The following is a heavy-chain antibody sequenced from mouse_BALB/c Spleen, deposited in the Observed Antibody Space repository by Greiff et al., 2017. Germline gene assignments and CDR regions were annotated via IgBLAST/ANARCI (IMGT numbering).Heavy chain of an antibody. J-gene: IGHJ4*01. D-gene: IGHD2-4*01. Sequence: VKLVESGPGLVAPSQSLSITCTVSGFSLTSYGVHWVRQPPGKGLEWLGVIWAGGSTNYNSALMSRLSISKDNSKSQVFLKMNSLQTDDTAMYYCARDRSMITYYAMDYWGQGTSVTVSS. CDR1: GFSLTSYG. V-gene: IGHV2-9*02. CDR3: ARDRSMITYYAMDY. CDR2: IWAGGST.